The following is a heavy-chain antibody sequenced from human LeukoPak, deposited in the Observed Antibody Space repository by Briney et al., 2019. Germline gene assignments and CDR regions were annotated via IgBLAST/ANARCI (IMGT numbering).Heavy chain of an antibody. CDR3: ARFDSSGYYGKGSFDY. CDR1: GYTFTGYY. CDR2: INPNSGGT. V-gene: IGHV1-2*02. Sequence: GASVKVSCKASGYTFTGYYIHWVRQAPGQGLEWMGWINPNSGGTNYAQKFQGRVTMTRDTSISTAYMELSRLRSDDTAVHYCARFDSSGYYGKGSFDYWGQGTPVTVSS. J-gene: IGHJ4*02. D-gene: IGHD3-22*01.